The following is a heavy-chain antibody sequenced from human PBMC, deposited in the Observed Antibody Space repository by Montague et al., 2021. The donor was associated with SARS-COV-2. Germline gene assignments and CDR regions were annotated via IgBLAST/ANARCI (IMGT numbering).Heavy chain of an antibody. Sequence: SETLSLTCAVYGGSFSDYHWTWIRQSPGEGLEWIGQINCGGSTXYNPSLKSRVTISIDTSKNQFSLKLTSVTAADTAVYYCARGAPGYWGQGTLVTVSS. D-gene: IGHD1-1*01. J-gene: IGHJ4*02. CDR3: ARGAPGY. CDR2: INCGGST. CDR1: GGSFSDYH. V-gene: IGHV4-34*01.